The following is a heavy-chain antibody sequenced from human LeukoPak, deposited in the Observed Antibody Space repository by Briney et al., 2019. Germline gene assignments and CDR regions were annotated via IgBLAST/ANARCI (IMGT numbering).Heavy chain of an antibody. V-gene: IGHV3-30*04. J-gene: IGHJ4*02. CDR1: GFTFSIFP. D-gene: IGHD3-9*01. CDR3: ARDFELSAVYYFDS. CDR2: ISSGSEK. Sequence: GGSLRLSREASGFTFSIFPMHWVRQAPGKGLEWVALISSGSEKYYADSVKGRFTISRDNSKNMLYLQMNSLRADDTAVYYCARDFELSAVYYFDSWGQGTLVIVSS.